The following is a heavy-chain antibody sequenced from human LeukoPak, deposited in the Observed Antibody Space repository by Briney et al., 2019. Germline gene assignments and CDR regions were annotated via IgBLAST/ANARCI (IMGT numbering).Heavy chain of an antibody. V-gene: IGHV4-38-2*01. Sequence: SETLSLTCAVSGFSISGDYYWGWIRQPPGKGLEWIGGISHSGGTYYNSSLKSRVTISIDTSKNQFSLKLRSVTAADTAVYYCARDDFYGSGSRLDYWSQGTLVTVSS. J-gene: IGHJ4*02. D-gene: IGHD3-10*01. CDR1: GFSISGDYY. CDR2: ISHSGGT. CDR3: ARDDFYGSGSRLDY.